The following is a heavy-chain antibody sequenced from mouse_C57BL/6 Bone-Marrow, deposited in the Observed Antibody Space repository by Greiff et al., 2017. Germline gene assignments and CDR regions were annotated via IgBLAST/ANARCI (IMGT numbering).Heavy chain of an antibody. CDR2: INSDGGST. CDR1: EYEFPSHD. D-gene: IGHD2-5*01. CDR3: ARQAYYSNYVDY. J-gene: IGHJ2*01. V-gene: IGHV5-2*01. Sequence: EVKLMESGGGSVQPGESLKLSCESNEYEFPSHDMSWVRKTPEKRLELVAAINSDGGSTYYPDTMARRFIISRDNTKKTLYLQMSSLRSEDTALYYCARQAYYSNYVDYWGQGTTLTVSS.